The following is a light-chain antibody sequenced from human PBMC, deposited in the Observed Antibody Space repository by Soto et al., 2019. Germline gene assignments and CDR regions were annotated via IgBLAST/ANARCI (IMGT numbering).Light chain of an antibody. V-gene: IGKV3-20*01. Sequence: EIVLTQSPGTLSLSPGERATLSCRASQSVSSSYLAWYQQKPGQAPRLLIYGASSRATGIPDRFSGSGSGTDLTLTISRLEPEDFAVYYCQQYGSTFGPGTKVDIK. CDR1: QSVSSSY. CDR3: QQYGST. CDR2: GAS. J-gene: IGKJ3*01.